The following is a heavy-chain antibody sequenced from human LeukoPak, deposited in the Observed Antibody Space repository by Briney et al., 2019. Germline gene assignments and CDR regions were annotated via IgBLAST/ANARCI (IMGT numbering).Heavy chain of an antibody. Sequence: ASVTVSCKASGYNFNNHDINWVRQATGQGLEWLGRMNPNSGNAAYAQKLQGRVTMTWDSSTNTAYLEVIALRSGDTAVYYCAKSSGDYFFDYWGQGTLVTVSS. CDR3: AKSSGDYFFDY. D-gene: IGHD3-22*01. J-gene: IGHJ4*02. CDR2: MNPNSGNA. CDR1: GYNFNNHD. V-gene: IGHV1-8*01.